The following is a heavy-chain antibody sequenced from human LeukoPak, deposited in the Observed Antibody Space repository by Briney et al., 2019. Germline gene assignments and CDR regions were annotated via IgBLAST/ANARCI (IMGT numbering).Heavy chain of an antibody. CDR2: IWYDGSNK. J-gene: IGHJ4*02. CDR1: GLTFSSYG. D-gene: IGHD2-2*02. Sequence: GGSLRLSCAASGLTFSSYGMHWVRQAPGKGLEWVAVIWYDGSNKYYADSVKGRFTISRDNSKNTLYLQMNSLRAEDTAVYYCARGSIVVVPAAISPVVDYWGQGTLVTVSS. CDR3: ARGSIVVVPAAISPVVDY. V-gene: IGHV3-33*01.